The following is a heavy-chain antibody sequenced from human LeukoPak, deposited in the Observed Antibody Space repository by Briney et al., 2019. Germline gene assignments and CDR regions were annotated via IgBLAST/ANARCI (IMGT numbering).Heavy chain of an antibody. CDR1: GFTFSSYC. D-gene: IGHD2-15*01. Sequence: GGSLRLSCAASGFTFSSYCMHWVRQAPGKGLEWVSVISGSGGSTYYADSVKGRFTISRDNSKNTLYLQMNSLRAEDTAVYYCAKGTDRYCSGGTCAFDYWGQGTLVTVSS. CDR2: ISGSGGST. V-gene: IGHV3-23*01. J-gene: IGHJ4*02. CDR3: AKGTDRYCSGGTCAFDY.